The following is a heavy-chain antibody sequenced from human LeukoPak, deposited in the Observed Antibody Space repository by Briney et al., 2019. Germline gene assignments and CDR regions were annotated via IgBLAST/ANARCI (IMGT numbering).Heavy chain of an antibody. J-gene: IGHJ4*02. CDR2: ISGHGGNT. Sequence: PGRSLRLSCAASGFTFSSYAMNWVRQAPGKGLEWVSGISGHGGNTYYADSVRGRFTISRDNSKNTLYLQMNSLRAEDTAVYYCANQPSLSSITDYWGQGTLVTVSS. CDR3: ANQPSLSSITDY. CDR1: GFTFSSYA. D-gene: IGHD1-14*01. V-gene: IGHV3-23*01.